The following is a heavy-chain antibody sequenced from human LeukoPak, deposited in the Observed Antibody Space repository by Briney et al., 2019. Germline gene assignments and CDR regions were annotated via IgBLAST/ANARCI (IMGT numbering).Heavy chain of an antibody. Sequence: GGSLRLSCAAAGFTFRSYWMTWVRQAPGKGLEWVSYISSSGSTIYYADSVKGRFTISRDNAKNSLYLQMNSLRAEDTAVYYCAELGITMIGGVWGKGTTVTISS. CDR1: GFTFRSYW. J-gene: IGHJ6*04. CDR3: AELGITMIGGV. D-gene: IGHD3-10*02. CDR2: ISSSGSTI. V-gene: IGHV3-48*04.